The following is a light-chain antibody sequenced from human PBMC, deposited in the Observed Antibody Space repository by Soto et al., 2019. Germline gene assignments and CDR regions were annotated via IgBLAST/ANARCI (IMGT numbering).Light chain of an antibody. CDR2: GAS. J-gene: IGKJ1*01. CDR3: QQYNNWPSWT. Sequence: EIEMTQSPATLSVSPGERATLSCRASQSISSNLAWYQQRPGQAPSLLIYGASTRATGIPARFSGSGSGTGFTLTISSLQSEDFAVYYCQQYNNWPSWTFGQGTKVEIK. CDR1: QSISSN. V-gene: IGKV3-15*01.